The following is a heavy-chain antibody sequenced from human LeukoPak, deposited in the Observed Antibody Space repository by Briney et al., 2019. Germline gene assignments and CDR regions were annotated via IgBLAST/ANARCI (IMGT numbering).Heavy chain of an antibody. V-gene: IGHV3-11*01. D-gene: IGHD3-3*01. CDR3: ARAGYDFWSGYYEIFDY. CDR1: GFTFSDYY. J-gene: IGHJ4*02. CDR2: ISSSGSTI. Sequence: PGGSLRLSCAASGFTFSDYYMSWIRQAPGKGLEWVSYISSSGSTIYYADSVKGRFTISRDNAKTSLYLQMNSLRAEDTAVYYCARAGYDFWSGYYEIFDYWGQGTLVTVSS.